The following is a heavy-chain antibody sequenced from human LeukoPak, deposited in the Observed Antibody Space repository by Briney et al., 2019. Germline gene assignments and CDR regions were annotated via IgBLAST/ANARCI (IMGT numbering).Heavy chain of an antibody. V-gene: IGHV1-69*05. Sequence: ASVTVSCKSSGCTFSSYAISWVRQGPGQGLEWMGGIIAIFGTANYAQKFQGRVTITTDESTSTAYMELSSLRSEDTAVYYCAREGSTSRESYYYYMDVWGKGTTVTVSS. J-gene: IGHJ6*03. CDR3: AREGSTSRESYYYYMDV. CDR1: GCTFSSYA. CDR2: IIAIFGTA. D-gene: IGHD2-2*01.